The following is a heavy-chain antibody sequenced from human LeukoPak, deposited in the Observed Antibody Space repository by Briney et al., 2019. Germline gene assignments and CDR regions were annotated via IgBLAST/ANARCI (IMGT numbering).Heavy chain of an antibody. V-gene: IGHV4-59*01. J-gene: IGHJ3*02. D-gene: IGHD3-3*01. CDR3: ARVPTTVRWSGAFDI. CDR2: IYYSGST. CDR1: AGSISSYY. Sequence: SETLSLTCTVSAGSISSYYWSWIRQPPGKGLEWIGYIYYSGSTNYNPSLKSRVTISVDTSKNQFSLKLSSVTAADTAVYYCARVPTTVRWSGAFDIWGQGTMVTVSS.